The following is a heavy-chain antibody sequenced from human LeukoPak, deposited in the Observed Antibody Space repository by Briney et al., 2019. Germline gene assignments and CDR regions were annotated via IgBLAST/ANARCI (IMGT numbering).Heavy chain of an antibody. CDR3: AKDHESSGMDV. Sequence: GGSLRLSCAASGFTFSSYGMHWVRQAPGKGLEWVAVISYDGSNKYYADSVKGRFTISRDNSKNTLYLQMNSLRAEDTAVYYCAKDHESSGMDVWGQGTTVSVSS. CDR2: ISYDGSNK. V-gene: IGHV3-30*18. CDR1: GFTFSSYG. J-gene: IGHJ6*02.